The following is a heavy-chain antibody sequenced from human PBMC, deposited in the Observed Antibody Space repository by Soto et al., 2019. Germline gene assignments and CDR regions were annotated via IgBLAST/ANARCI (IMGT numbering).Heavy chain of an antibody. D-gene: IGHD2-8*02. CDR3: TSCRGYCTGLVAFDI. Sequence: PGGSLRLSCVASGFTFSNGWMNWVRQAPGKGLEWIGRIKSKAYGETTDYVAPVKGRFTISRDDSKDTVYLQMNSLKTEDTAVYYCTSCRGYCTGLVAFDIWGQGTKVTVSS. V-gene: IGHV3-15*01. J-gene: IGHJ3*02. CDR2: IKSKAYGETT. CDR1: GFTFSNGW.